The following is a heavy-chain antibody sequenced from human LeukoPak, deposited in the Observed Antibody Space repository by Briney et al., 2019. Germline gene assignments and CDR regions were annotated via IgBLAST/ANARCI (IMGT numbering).Heavy chain of an antibody. CDR3: ASSTGTTYWFDP. D-gene: IGHD1-1*01. CDR1: GYTFTSYA. J-gene: IGHJ5*02. Sequence: ASVKVSCKASGYTFTSYAISWVRQAPGQGLEWMGGIIPIFGTANYAQKFQGRVTITADKSTSTAYMELSSLRSEDTAVYYCASSTGTTYWFDPWGQGTLVTVSS. V-gene: IGHV1-69*06. CDR2: IIPIFGTA.